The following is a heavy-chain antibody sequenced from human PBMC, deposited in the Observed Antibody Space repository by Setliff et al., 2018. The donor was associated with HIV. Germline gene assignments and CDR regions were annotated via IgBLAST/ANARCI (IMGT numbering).Heavy chain of an antibody. CDR3: ARETYYYDNPQYYYYMDV. J-gene: IGHJ6*03. V-gene: IGHV4-4*09. CDR2: IYTSGST. Sequence: NPSETLSLTCTVSGGSISSYYWSWIRQPPGKGLEWIGYIYTSGSTNYNPSLKSRVTISVDTSKNQFSLKLSSVTAADTAVYYCARETYYYDNPQYYYYMDVWGKGTTVTVSS. D-gene: IGHD3-22*01. CDR1: GGSISSYY.